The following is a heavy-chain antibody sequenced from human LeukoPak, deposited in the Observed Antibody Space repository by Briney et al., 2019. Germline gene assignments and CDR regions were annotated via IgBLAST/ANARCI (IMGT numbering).Heavy chain of an antibody. CDR3: AREGGYLNNNGYQKFDY. CDR2: ISGSGDNT. Sequence: AGGSLRLSCAASEFSFSSYAMNWVPQAPGKGLEWVSGISGSGDNTYYADSVKGRFTISRDNSKNTLYLQINSLRDEDTAVYYCAREGGYLNNNGYQKFDYWGQGTLVTVSS. V-gene: IGHV3-23*01. J-gene: IGHJ4*02. D-gene: IGHD5-12*01. CDR1: EFSFSSYA.